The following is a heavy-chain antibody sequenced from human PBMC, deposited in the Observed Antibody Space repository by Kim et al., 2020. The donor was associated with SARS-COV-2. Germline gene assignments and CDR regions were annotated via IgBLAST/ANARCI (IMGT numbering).Heavy chain of an antibody. D-gene: IGHD6-25*01. J-gene: IGHJ4*02. V-gene: IGHV3-74*01. Sequence: GGSLRLSCAASGFTFSSYWMHWVRQAPGKGLVWVSRSNSDGSSTSYADSVKGRFTISRDNAKNTMYLQMNSLRAEDTAGYYCATGAGLGYWGPGTLVTVSS. CDR3: ATGAGLGY. CDR2: SNSDGSST. CDR1: GFTFSSYW.